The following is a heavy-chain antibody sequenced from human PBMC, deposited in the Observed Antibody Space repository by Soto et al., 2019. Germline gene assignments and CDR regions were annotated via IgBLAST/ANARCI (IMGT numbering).Heavy chain of an antibody. CDR3: ARDEGNDYGDYVNYFDY. Sequence: ASVKVSCKASGYTFISYGISWVRQAPGQGLEWMGWISAYNGNTNYAQKLQGRVTMTTDTSTSTAYMELRSLRSDDTAVCYCARDEGNDYGDYVNYFDYWGQGTLVTVSS. CDR1: GYTFISYG. J-gene: IGHJ4*02. CDR2: ISAYNGNT. V-gene: IGHV1-18*01. D-gene: IGHD4-17*01.